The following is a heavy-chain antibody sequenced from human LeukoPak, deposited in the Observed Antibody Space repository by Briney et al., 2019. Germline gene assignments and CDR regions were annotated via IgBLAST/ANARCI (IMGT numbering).Heavy chain of an antibody. CDR1: GFTFSSYW. J-gene: IGHJ5*02. Sequence: QAGGSLRLSCAASGFTFSSYWMSWARQAPGKGLEGVANIKQDGSEKYYVDSVKGRFTISRDNAKNSLYLQMNSLRAEDTGVYYCVRGTSGWYSRGWFDPWGQGTLVTVSS. CDR2: IKQDGSEK. D-gene: IGHD6-19*01. V-gene: IGHV3-7*01. CDR3: VRGTSGWYSRGWFDP.